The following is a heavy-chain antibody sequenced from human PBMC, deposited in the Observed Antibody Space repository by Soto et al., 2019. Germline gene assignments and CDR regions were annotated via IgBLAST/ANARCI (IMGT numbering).Heavy chain of an antibody. V-gene: IGHV4-59*03. CDR2: IYYSGSI. D-gene: IGHD3-10*01. J-gene: IGHJ4*02. Sequence: SETLSLTCTVSGGSISSYYWSWIRQPPGKGLEWIGYIYYSGSINYNPSLKSRVTISVDKSKNQFSLRLTSVTAADTAVYYCAGGFASGHYDYWAQGSLVTVSS. CDR3: AGGFASGHYDY. CDR1: GGSISSYY.